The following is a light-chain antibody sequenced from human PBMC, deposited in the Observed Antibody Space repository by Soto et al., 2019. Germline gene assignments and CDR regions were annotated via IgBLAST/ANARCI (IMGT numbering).Light chain of an antibody. V-gene: IGLV2-14*01. CDR3: SSYTSSGTSSV. Sequence: QSVLTQPASVSGSPGQSITISCTGTSSDVGGYKYVSWYRQHPGKAPKLMIYEVSNRPSGVSNRFSGSKSGNTASLTISGLQPDDEADYYCSSYTSSGTSSVFGTGTKVTVL. J-gene: IGLJ1*01. CDR2: EVS. CDR1: SSDVGGYKY.